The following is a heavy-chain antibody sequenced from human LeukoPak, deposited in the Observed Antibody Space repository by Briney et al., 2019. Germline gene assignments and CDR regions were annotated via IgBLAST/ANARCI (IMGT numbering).Heavy chain of an antibody. J-gene: IGHJ6*04. D-gene: IGHD3-10*01. Sequence: SETLSLTWTVSGASISNYYWTWIRQSAGKGLQWIRRINTSGNTNYNPYLKSRVTMSLDTSKNQFSLSLSSVTAADTAVYYCARERLGFRVDVWGKGTTVTVSS. CDR1: GASISNYY. CDR3: ARERLGFRVDV. V-gene: IGHV4-4*07. CDR2: INTSGNT.